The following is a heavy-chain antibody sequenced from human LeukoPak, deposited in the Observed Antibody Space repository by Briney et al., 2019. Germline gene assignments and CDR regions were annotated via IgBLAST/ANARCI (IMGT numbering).Heavy chain of an antibody. CDR1: GFSFNNYR. CDR3: VRGPHIAATSY. V-gene: IGHV3-7*03. D-gene: IGHD6-25*01. J-gene: IGHJ4*02. CDR2: IKQDGSEK. Sequence: GGSLRLYCVASGFSFNNYRMTWVRQTPGKGLEWVANIKQDGSEKQCVDSVKGRFAISRDNAKKSLYLQINTLRAEDTAVYYCVRGPHIAATSYWGQGTLATVSS.